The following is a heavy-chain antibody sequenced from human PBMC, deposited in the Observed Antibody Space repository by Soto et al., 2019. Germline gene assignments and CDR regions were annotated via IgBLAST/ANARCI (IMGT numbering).Heavy chain of an antibody. J-gene: IGHJ6*02. Sequence: SETLSLTCTVSGGSISSYYWSWIRQPPGKGLEWIGYIYYSGSTNYNPSLKSRVTISVDTSKNQFSLKLSSVIAADTAVYYCARGNYYYYGMDVWGQGTTVTVSS. CDR1: GGSISSYY. CDR2: IYYSGST. V-gene: IGHV4-59*01. CDR3: ARGNYYYYGMDV.